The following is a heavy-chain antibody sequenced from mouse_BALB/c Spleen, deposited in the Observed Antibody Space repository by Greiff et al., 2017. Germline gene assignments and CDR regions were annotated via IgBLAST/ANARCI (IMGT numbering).Heavy chain of an antibody. Sequence: EVMLVESGPGLVKPSQSLSLTCTVTGYSITSDYAWNWIRQFPGNKLEWMGYISYSGSTSYNPSLKSRISITRDTSKNQFFLQLNSVTTEDTATYYCARGVMYYFDYWGQGTTLTVSS. V-gene: IGHV3-2*02. CDR2: ISYSGST. CDR3: ARGVMYYFDY. J-gene: IGHJ2*01. CDR1: GYSITSDYA. D-gene: IGHD2-1*01.